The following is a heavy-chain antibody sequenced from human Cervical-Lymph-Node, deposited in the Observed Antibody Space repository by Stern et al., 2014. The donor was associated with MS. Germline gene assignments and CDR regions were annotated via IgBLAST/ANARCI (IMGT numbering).Heavy chain of an antibody. Sequence: QVQLQESGPGLVKPSETLSLTCTVSGGSFNNYYWSWIRQPPGKGLEWIGNIYQDGSTKYNPSLKSRVTISLHTSTKQFSLRLTSVTAADTAVYYCARVDDCSGGTCFSTSWFDPWGQGTLVTVSS. CDR1: GGSFNNYY. V-gene: IGHV4-59*01. CDR2: IYQDGST. D-gene: IGHD2-15*01. CDR3: ARVDDCSGGTCFSTSWFDP. J-gene: IGHJ5*02.